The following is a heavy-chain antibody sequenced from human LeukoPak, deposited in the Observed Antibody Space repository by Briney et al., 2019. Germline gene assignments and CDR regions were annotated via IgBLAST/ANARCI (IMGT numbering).Heavy chain of an antibody. J-gene: IGHJ4*02. Sequence: GGSLRLSCAASGFTFSSNAMSWVRQAPGKGLEWVSTISGSGDSTFYADSVKGWFTISRDNSKNTLYLQMNSLRAEDTAVYYCAKASSGWYTFEYWGQGTLVTVSS. V-gene: IGHV3-23*01. D-gene: IGHD6-19*01. CDR1: GFTFSSNA. CDR3: AKASSGWYTFEY. CDR2: ISGSGDST.